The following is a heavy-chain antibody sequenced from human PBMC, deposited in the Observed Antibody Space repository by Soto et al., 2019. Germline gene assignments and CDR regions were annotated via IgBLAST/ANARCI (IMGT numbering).Heavy chain of an antibody. V-gene: IGHV4-59*08. CDR2: IFYSGST. Sequence: QVQLQESGPGLVQPSETLSLTCAVSGGSISSFYWSWIRQPPRKGLEWIGYIFYSGSTDYNPSLKSRVTISLDTSKNQISLKLSSVTAADTAVYYCARHVDSSGWYKGAFDIWGQGTMVTVSS. D-gene: IGHD6-19*01. CDR3: ARHVDSSGWYKGAFDI. CDR1: GGSISSFY. J-gene: IGHJ3*02.